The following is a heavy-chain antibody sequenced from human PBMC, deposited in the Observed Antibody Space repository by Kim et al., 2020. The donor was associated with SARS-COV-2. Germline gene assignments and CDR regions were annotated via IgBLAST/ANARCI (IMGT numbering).Heavy chain of an antibody. Sequence: SETLSLTCTVSGGSISSSSYYWGWIRQPPGKGLEWIGSIYYSGSTYYNPSLKSRVTISVDTSKNQFSLKLSSVTAADTAVYYCARYMGKYYYDSSGYYFDYWGQGTLVTVSS. CDR1: GGSISSSSYY. J-gene: IGHJ4*02. CDR2: IYYSGST. D-gene: IGHD3-22*01. V-gene: IGHV4-39*01. CDR3: ARYMGKYYYDSSGYYFDY.